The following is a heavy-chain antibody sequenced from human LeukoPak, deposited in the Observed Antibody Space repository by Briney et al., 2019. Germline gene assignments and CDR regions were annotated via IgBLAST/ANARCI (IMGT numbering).Heavy chain of an antibody. CDR2: ISGSGGST. V-gene: IGHV3-23*01. CDR3: AKAGYCSGGSCYRNDDAFDI. J-gene: IGHJ3*02. CDR1: GFTFSSYA. D-gene: IGHD2-15*01. Sequence: GGSLRLSCAASGFTFSSYAMSWVRQAPGKGLEWVSAISGSGGSTYYADSVKGRFTISRDNSKNTLYLQMNSLRAEDTAVYYCAKAGYCSGGSCYRNDDAFDIWGQGTMVTVSS.